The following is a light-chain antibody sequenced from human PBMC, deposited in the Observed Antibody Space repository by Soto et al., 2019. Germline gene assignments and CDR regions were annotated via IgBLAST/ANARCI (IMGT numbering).Light chain of an antibody. V-gene: IGLV2-14*01. CDR2: EVN. CDR1: SSDVGGYNF. J-gene: IGLJ3*02. Sequence: QSALAQPASVSGSLGQSITISCTGTSSDVGGYNFVSWYQQHPGKAPKLMIYEVNNRPSGVSNRFSGSKSGNTASLTISWLQAEDEDDYYCSSWTSSTTQVLGGGTQRTVL. CDR3: SSWTSSTTQV.